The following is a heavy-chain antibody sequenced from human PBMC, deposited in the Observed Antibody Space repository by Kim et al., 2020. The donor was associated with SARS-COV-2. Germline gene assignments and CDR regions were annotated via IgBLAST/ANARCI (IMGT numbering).Heavy chain of an antibody. J-gene: IGHJ4*02. CDR3: ASGFRGITPGGY. Sequence: GGSLRLSCAGSGFTLSSYWMHWVRQVPGKGLVWVSSLSRDGSRVDYADSVKGRFTFSRDNANNTSYLQMNSLGVEDTAIYYCASGFRGITPGGYWGQGTLVTVSS. CDR2: LSRDGSRV. D-gene: IGHD1-20*01. CDR1: GFTLSSYW. V-gene: IGHV3-74*01.